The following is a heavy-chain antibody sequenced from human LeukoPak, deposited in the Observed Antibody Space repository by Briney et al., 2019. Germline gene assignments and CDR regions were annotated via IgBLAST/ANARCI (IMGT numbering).Heavy chain of an antibody. CDR2: INPSGGST. CDR3: ARHGHGGTIVVVPAANSLPYYFDY. V-gene: IGHV1-46*01. CDR1: GYTFTSYY. J-gene: IGHJ4*02. Sequence: GASVKVSCKASGYTFTSYYMHWVRQAPGQGLEWMGIINPSGGSTSYAQKFQGRVTMTRDMSTSTVYMELSSLRSEDTAVYYCARHGHGGTIVVVPAANSLPYYFDYWGQGTLVTVSS. D-gene: IGHD2-2*01.